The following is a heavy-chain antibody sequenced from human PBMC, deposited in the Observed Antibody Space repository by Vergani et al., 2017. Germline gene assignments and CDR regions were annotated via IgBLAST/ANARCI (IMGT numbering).Heavy chain of an antibody. CDR3: ARGPLYYDFWSGYRHHDAFDI. Sequence: EVQLVESGGGLVQPGGSLRLSCAASGFTFSSYSMNWVRQAPGKGLEWVSYISSSSSYIYYADSVKGRFTISRDNAKNSLYLQMNSLRAEDTAVYYCARGPLYYDFWSGYRHHDAFDIWGQGTMVTVSS. V-gene: IGHV3-21*05. CDR2: ISSSSSYI. D-gene: IGHD3-3*01. CDR1: GFTFSSYS. J-gene: IGHJ3*02.